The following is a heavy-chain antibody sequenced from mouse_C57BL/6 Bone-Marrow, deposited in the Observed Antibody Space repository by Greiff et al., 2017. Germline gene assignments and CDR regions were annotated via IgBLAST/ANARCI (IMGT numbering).Heavy chain of an antibody. CDR3: SRGYDCDYSMDY. CDR2: INPNYGTT. D-gene: IGHD2-4*01. CDR1: GYSFTDYN. V-gene: IGHV1-39*01. J-gene: IGHJ4*01. Sequence: VQLKESGPELVKPGASVKISCKASGYSFTDYNMNWVKQSNGKSLEWIGVINPNYGTTSYNQKFKGKATLTVDPSSSTAYMQLNSLTSEDSAVYYCSRGYDCDYSMDYWGQGTSVTVSA.